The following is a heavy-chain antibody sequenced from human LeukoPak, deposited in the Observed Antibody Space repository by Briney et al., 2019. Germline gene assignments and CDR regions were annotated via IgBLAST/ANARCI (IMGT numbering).Heavy chain of an antibody. Sequence: PSETLSLTCTVSGGSISSSSYYWNWIRQPAGKGLEWIGRIYSSGSTNYNPSLKSRVTMSVDTSKNQFSLKLSSVTAADTAVYYCARERDSYDSSGYYDYFFYYMDVWGKGTTVTVSS. CDR2: IYSSGST. V-gene: IGHV4-61*02. J-gene: IGHJ6*03. CDR3: ARERDSYDSSGYYDYFFYYMDV. CDR1: GGSISSSSYY. D-gene: IGHD3-22*01.